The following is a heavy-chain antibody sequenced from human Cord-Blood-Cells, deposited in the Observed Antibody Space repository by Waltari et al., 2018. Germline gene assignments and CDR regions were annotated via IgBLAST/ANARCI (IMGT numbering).Heavy chain of an antibody. J-gene: IGHJ6*02. Sequence: QVQLVESGGGVVQPGRSLRLSCAASGFTFSSYGMHWVRQAPGKGLEWVAVISYDGSNKYYADSVKGRFTISRDNSKNTLYLQMNSLRAEDTAVYYCAKGRYNWNYYGMDVWGQGTTVTVSS. D-gene: IGHD1-20*01. V-gene: IGHV3-30*18. CDR1: GFTFSSYG. CDR3: AKGRYNWNYYGMDV. CDR2: ISYDGSNK.